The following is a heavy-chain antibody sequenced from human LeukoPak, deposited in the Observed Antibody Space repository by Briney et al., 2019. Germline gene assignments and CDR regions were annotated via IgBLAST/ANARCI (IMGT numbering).Heavy chain of an antibody. Sequence: PGRSLRLSCAASGFTFSSYGMHWVRQAPGKGLEWVAVISYDGSNKYYADSVKGRFTISRDNSKNTLYLQMNSLRAEDTAVYYCAKEGHGSGLDYWGQGTLVTVSS. D-gene: IGHD6-25*01. V-gene: IGHV3-30*18. CDR2: ISYDGSNK. CDR1: GFTFSSYG. CDR3: AKEGHGSGLDY. J-gene: IGHJ4*02.